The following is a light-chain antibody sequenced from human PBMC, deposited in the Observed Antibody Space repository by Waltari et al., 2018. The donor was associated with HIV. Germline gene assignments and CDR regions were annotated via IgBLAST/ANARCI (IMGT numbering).Light chain of an antibody. CDR3: GTWDSSLGAGV. V-gene: IGLV1-51*02. CDR2: EDL. Sequence: SVLTQPPSVSAAPGQTITISCSGSTSNIGSNYVAWYQQFPGRAPQCLISEDLRRPSGIPDRFSGSKSGTSATLDITGLQTGDEADYYCGTWDSSLGAGVFGGGTKVTV. J-gene: IGLJ3*02. CDR1: TSNIGSNY.